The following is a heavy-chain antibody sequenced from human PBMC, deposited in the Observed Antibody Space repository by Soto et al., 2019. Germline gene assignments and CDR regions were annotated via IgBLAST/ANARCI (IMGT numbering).Heavy chain of an antibody. CDR3: ARAKGSSWYYDGTLFGY. V-gene: IGHV3-74*01. CDR1: GFTFSSYW. CDR2: INSDGSST. Sequence: GGSLRLSCAASGFTFSSYWMHWVRQAPGKGLVWVSRINSDGSSTSYADSVKGRFTISRDNAKNTLYLQMNSLRAEDTAVYYCARAKGSSWYYDGTLFGYWGQGTLVTVSS. J-gene: IGHJ4*02. D-gene: IGHD6-13*01.